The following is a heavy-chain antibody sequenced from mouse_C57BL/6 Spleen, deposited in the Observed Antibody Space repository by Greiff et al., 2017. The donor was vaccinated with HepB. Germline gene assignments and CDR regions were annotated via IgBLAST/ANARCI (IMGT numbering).Heavy chain of an antibody. CDR2: IYPGDGDT. CDR1: GYAFSSSW. Sequence: QVQLKQSGPELVKPGASVKISCKASGYAFSSSWMNWVKQRPGKGLEWIGRIYPGDGDTNYNGKFKGKATMTADKSSSTACMQLSSLTSEDSAVYFCGSYYAMDYWGQGTSVTVSS. V-gene: IGHV1-82*01. J-gene: IGHJ4*01. CDR3: GSYYAMDY.